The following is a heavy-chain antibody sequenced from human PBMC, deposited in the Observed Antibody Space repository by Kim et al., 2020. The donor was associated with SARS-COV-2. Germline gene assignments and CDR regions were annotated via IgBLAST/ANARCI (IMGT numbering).Heavy chain of an antibody. Sequence: KGRFTISRDKSKNTLYLQMNSLRAEDTAVYYCARQKDYDILTAYPYYFDSWGQGALVTVSS. CDR3: ARQKDYDILTAYPYYFDS. J-gene: IGHJ4*02. D-gene: IGHD3-9*01. V-gene: IGHV3-30*07.